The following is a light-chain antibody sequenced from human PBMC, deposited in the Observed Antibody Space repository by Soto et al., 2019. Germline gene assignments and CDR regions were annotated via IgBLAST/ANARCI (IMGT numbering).Light chain of an antibody. J-gene: IGKJ1*01. Sequence: DVVLSRSPESLAVSLRESATINCKSRHNILYSSDNNNYLSWYQQRPGQPPKLLFYWASTRESGVPDRFSGSGSGTHFTLTITSLQAEDVEVYYCQQYYSSPPTFGQGTTVDIK. CDR3: QQYYSSPPT. V-gene: IGKV4-1*01. CDR1: HNILYSSDNNNY. CDR2: WAS.